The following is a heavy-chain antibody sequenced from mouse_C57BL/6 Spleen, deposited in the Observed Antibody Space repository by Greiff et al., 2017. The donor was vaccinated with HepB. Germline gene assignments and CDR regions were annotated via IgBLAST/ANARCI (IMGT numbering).Heavy chain of an antibody. CDR2: ISDGGSYT. J-gene: IGHJ1*03. D-gene: IGHD2-4*01. Sequence: EVQVVESGGGLVKPGGSLKLSCAASGFTFSSYAMSWVRQTPEKRLEWVATISDGGSYTYYPDNVKGRFTISRDNAKNNRYLQMSHLKSEDTAMYYCARFPYDYDGYWYFDVWGTGTTVTVSS. V-gene: IGHV5-4*01. CDR1: GFTFSSYA. CDR3: ARFPYDYDGYWYFDV.